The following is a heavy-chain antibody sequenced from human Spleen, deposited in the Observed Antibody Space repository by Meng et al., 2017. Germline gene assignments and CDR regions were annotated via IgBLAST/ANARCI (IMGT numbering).Heavy chain of an antibody. CDR2: INAVFGTT. J-gene: IGHJ4*02. Sequence: SVKVSCKALGGIFSNYVIGRVRQAPGQGLEWMGGINAVFGTTNYAQKFQGRVTITTDESTSTAYMELSSLRSEDTAVYYCAGTTVVTEYYFDYWGQGTLVTVSS. CDR3: AGTTVVTEYYFDY. CDR1: GGIFSNYV. V-gene: IGHV1-69*05. D-gene: IGHD4-23*01.